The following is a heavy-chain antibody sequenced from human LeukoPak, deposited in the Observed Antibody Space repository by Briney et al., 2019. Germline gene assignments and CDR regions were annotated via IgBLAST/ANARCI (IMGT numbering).Heavy chain of an antibody. J-gene: IGHJ5*02. CDR2: IYYSGRT. V-gene: IGHV4-59*01. CDR1: GGSISSYY. CDR3: ARDSRRYFESNWFDP. D-gene: IGHD3-9*01. Sequence: SETLSLTCTVSGGSISSYYWSWIRQPPGKRLEWIGYIYYSGRTNYNPSLKSRVTISVDKSKNEFSLKLSSVTAADTAVYYCARDSRRYFESNWFDPWGQGTLVTVSS.